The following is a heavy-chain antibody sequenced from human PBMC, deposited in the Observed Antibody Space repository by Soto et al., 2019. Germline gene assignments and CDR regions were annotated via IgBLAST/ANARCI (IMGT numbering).Heavy chain of an antibody. V-gene: IGHV3-23*01. J-gene: IGHJ4*02. Sequence: PGGSLRLSCVASGFTFSSYAMSWVRQAPGKGLEWVSAITGDGGDTFHADSVRGRLTISRDNSRNTLYLQMDSLRAEDTALYYCAKGSATSRPYYFDYWGQGTLVTVYS. CDR3: AKGSATSRPYYFDY. CDR2: ITGDGGDT. CDR1: GFTFSSYA.